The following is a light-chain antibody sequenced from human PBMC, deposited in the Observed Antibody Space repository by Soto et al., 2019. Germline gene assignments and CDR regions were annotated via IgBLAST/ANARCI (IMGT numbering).Light chain of an antibody. Sequence: QMTQSPSFVSVSIGDRVSITCRASEDISRWLGWYQQKPGRAPSLLIFGATSLRSGVPSRFSATESGTLFTLTITNVQPDDFATYFCLQANEFPRSFGQGT. CDR3: LQANEFPRS. V-gene: IGKV1D-12*01. J-gene: IGKJ2*01. CDR1: EDISRW. CDR2: GAT.